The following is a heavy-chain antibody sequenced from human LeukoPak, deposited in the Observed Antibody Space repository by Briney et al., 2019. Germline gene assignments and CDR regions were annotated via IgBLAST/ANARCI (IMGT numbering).Heavy chain of an antibody. Sequence: PSETLSLTCAVYGGSFSGYYWSWIRQPPGKGLEWIGEINHSGSTNYNPSLKSRVTISVDTSKNQFSLKLSSVTAADTAVYYCARGQYQLLYRRMASNNWFDPWGQGTLVTVSS. D-gene: IGHD2-2*02. CDR2: INHSGST. CDR1: GGSFSGYY. V-gene: IGHV4-34*01. CDR3: ARGQYQLLYRRMASNNWFDP. J-gene: IGHJ5*02.